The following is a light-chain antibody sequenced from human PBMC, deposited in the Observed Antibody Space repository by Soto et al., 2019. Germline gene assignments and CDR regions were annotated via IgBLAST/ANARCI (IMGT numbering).Light chain of an antibody. CDR2: GAS. Sequence: DIQMTQSPSSLSASVGDRVTITCRASQTISTYLNWYQHKPGTAPKLLIYGASSLQSGVSSRFSGIGSGTDFTLTINSLQPEDFATYYCQHSFSNPYTFGQGTKLEI. V-gene: IGKV1-39*01. J-gene: IGKJ2*01. CDR1: QTISTY. CDR3: QHSFSNPYT.